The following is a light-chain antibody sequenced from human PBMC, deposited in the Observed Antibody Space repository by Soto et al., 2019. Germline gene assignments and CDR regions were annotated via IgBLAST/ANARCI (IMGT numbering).Light chain of an antibody. Sequence: EIVLTQAPGTLSFSPGERATLSCRASQSVSSYLAWYQQKPGQAPRLLIYDASNRATGIPARFSGSGSGTDFTLTISSLQPDDFATYYCQQYNSYSWTFGQGTKVDI. V-gene: IGKV3-11*01. CDR3: QQYNSYSWT. CDR2: DAS. CDR1: QSVSSY. J-gene: IGKJ1*01.